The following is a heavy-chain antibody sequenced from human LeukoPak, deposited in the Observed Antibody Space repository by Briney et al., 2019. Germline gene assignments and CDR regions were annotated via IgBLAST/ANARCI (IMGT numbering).Heavy chain of an antibody. J-gene: IGHJ4*02. Sequence: GASVKVSCKASGGTFSSYAISWVRQAPGQGLEWMGGIIPIFGTANYAQKFQGRVTITADEPTSTAYVELSSLRSEDTAVYYCARVGCSGGSCEPGMTGYFDYWGQGTLVTVSS. CDR1: GGTFSSYA. V-gene: IGHV1-69*13. CDR2: IIPIFGTA. CDR3: ARVGCSGGSCEPGMTGYFDY. D-gene: IGHD2-15*01.